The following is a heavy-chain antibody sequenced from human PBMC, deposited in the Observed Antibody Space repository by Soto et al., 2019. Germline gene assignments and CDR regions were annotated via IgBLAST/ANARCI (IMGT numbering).Heavy chain of an antibody. J-gene: IGHJ6*03. D-gene: IGHD6-6*01. CDR1: GCTCGGYG. CDR2: ISSSSSTI. V-gene: IGHV3-48*01. CDR3: ARNRGEYSSSYYYYYMDV. Sequence: GGSIRVSCAAAGCTCGGYGGNWVRKNPGKGLEWVSYISSSSSTIYYADSVKGRFTISRDNAKNSLYLQMNSLRAEDTAVYYCARNRGEYSSSYYYYYMDVWGKGTTVTVSS.